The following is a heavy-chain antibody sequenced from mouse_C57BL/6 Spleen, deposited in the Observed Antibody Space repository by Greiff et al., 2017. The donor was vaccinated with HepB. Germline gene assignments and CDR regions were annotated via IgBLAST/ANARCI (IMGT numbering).Heavy chain of an antibody. V-gene: IGHV1-64*01. J-gene: IGHJ3*01. CDR3: ARGIYYDLPFAY. Sequence: QVHVKQPGAELVKPGASVKLSCKASGYTFTSYWMHWVKQRPGQGLEWIGMIHPNSGSTNYNEKFKSKATLTVDKSSSTAYMQLSSLTSEDSAVYYCARGIYYDLPFAYWGQGTLVTVSA. CDR2: IHPNSGST. CDR1: GYTFTSYW. D-gene: IGHD2-4*01.